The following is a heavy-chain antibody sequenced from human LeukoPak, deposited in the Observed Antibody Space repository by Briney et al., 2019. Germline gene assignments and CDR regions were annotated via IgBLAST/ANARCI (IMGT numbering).Heavy chain of an antibody. CDR1: GFTFGDYA. D-gene: IGHD6-19*01. CDR3: TRARQWLVGAFDI. J-gene: IGHJ3*02. Sequence: GGSLRLSCTASGFTFGDYAMSWVRQAPGKGLEGVGFIRSKAYGGTTEYAASVKGRFTISRDDSKSITYLQMNSLKTEDTAVYYCTRARQWLVGAFDIWGQGTMVTVSS. CDR2: IRSKAYGGTT. V-gene: IGHV3-49*04.